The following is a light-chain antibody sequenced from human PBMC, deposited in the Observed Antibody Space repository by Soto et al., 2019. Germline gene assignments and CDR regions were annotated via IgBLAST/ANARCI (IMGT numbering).Light chain of an antibody. CDR1: QSVLYSSNNKNY. Sequence: DIVMTQSPDSLAVSLGERATIICKSSQSVLYSSNNKNYLAWYQQKPGQPPKLLIYWASTRESGVPDRFSGSGSGTDFTLTISSRQAEDGAVDYCQQYYSTPRTFGQGIKLEIQ. CDR3: QQYYSTPRT. J-gene: IGKJ2*01. V-gene: IGKV4-1*01. CDR2: WAS.